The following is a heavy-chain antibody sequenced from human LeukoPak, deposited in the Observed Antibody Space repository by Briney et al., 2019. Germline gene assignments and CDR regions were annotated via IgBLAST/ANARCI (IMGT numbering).Heavy chain of an antibody. J-gene: IGHJ4*02. D-gene: IGHD3-3*01. Sequence: ASVKVSCKVSGYTFTGYYMHWVRQAPGQGLEWMGWINPNSGGTNYAQKFQGRVTMTRDTSISTAYMELSRLRSDDTAVYYCARGGLTTIFGVVISHIDYWGQGTLVTVSS. CDR3: ARGGLTTIFGVVISHIDY. CDR1: GYTFTGYY. V-gene: IGHV1-2*02. CDR2: INPNSGGT.